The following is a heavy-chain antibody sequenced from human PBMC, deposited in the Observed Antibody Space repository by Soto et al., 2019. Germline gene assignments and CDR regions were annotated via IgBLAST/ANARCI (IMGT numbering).Heavy chain of an antibody. J-gene: IGHJ5*02. D-gene: IGHD3-10*01. V-gene: IGHV4-61*01. CDR3: ARSLRRHWCDP. Sequence: QVQLQESGPGLVKPLETLSLTCTVSGGFVSSGSYSWRWIRQPPGEGLEWIGYIYYSGSTNYNPSLKSRVTTTVDTSKNQCSLKLSSVTAAGTAVYYCARSLRRHWCDPWGQGTLVTVSS. CDR2: IYYSGST. CDR1: GGFVSSGSYS.